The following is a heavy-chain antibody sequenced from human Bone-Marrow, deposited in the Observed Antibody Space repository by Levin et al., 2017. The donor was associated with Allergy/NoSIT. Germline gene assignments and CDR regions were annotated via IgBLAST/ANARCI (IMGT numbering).Heavy chain of an antibody. J-gene: IGHJ3*02. CDR3: ARRRTYSYGSDAFDI. Sequence: GESLKISCKGSGYSFASYWIGWVRQMPGKGLEWMGIIYPGDSDTRYSPSFQGQGTISADKSISTAYLQWSSLKASDTAMYYCARRRTYSYGSDAFDIWGQGTMVTVSS. CDR2: IYPGDSDT. V-gene: IGHV5-51*01. CDR1: GYSFASYW. D-gene: IGHD5-18*01.